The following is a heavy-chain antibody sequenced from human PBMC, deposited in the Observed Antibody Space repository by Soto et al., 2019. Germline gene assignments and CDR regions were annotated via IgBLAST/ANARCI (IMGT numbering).Heavy chain of an antibody. CDR3: AKDRSITGIRGGYYYYGMDV. D-gene: IGHD1-20*01. CDR2: ISGSGGST. V-gene: IGHV3-23*01. Sequence: GGSLRLSCAASGFTFSSYAMSWVRQAPGKGLEWVSAISGSGGSTYYADSVKGRFTISRDNSKNTLYLQMNSLRAEDTAVYYCAKDRSITGIRGGYYYYGMDVWGQGTTVTVSS. J-gene: IGHJ6*02. CDR1: GFTFSSYA.